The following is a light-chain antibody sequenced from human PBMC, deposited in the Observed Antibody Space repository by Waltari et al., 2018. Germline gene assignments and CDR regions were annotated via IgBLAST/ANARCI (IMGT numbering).Light chain of an antibody. Sequence: QSALTQPASVSGSPGQSLTISCTGSSRAVGSYNLVSWYQHHPDKAPQLIFYEVTKWPSGVSNRFSGSKSDNTASLTISGLLAEDEADYYCCSYAGGTTFIFGGGTKLTVL. CDR1: SRAVGSYNL. CDR3: CSYAGGTTFI. CDR2: EVT. V-gene: IGLV2-23*02. J-gene: IGLJ2*01.